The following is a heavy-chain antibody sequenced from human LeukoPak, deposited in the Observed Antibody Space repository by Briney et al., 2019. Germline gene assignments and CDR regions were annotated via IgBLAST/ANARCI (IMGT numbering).Heavy chain of an antibody. CDR1: GFTFSSYS. D-gene: IGHD3-9*01. V-gene: IGHV3-48*01. Sequence: GGSLRLSCAASGFTFSSYSMNWVRQAPGKGLEWVSYISSSSSTIYYADSAKGRFTISRDNAKNSLYLQMNSLRAEDTAVYYCARDGDFDWLFYYYGMDVWGQGTTVTVSS. CDR3: ARDGDFDWLFYYYGMDV. CDR2: ISSSSSTI. J-gene: IGHJ6*02.